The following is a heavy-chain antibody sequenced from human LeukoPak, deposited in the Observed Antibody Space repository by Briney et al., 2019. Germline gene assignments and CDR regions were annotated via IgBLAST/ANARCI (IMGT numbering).Heavy chain of an antibody. D-gene: IGHD4-11*01. CDR1: GYTFTNYA. Sequence: GASVKVSCKASGYTFTNYAISWVRLAPGQGLEWMGWINAYNGHTNYAQKLQGRVTMTTDTSTSTAYMELRSLRSDDTAVYYCARGTWYDYSKPIDYWGQGTLVTVSS. CDR2: INAYNGHT. V-gene: IGHV1-18*01. CDR3: ARGTWYDYSKPIDY. J-gene: IGHJ4*02.